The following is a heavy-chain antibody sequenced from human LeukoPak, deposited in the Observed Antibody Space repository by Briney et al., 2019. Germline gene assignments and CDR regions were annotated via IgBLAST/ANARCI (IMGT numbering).Heavy chain of an antibody. V-gene: IGHV3-30-3*01. J-gene: IGHJ4*02. CDR3: ARGGSKGGTMIVVAY. D-gene: IGHD3-22*01. CDR2: ISYDGSNK. Sequence: PGRSLRLSCAASGFTFSSYAMHWVRQAPGKGLEWVAVISYDGSNKYYADSVKGRFTISRDNSKNTLYLQMNSLRAEDTAVYYCARGGSKGGTMIVVAYWGQGTLVTVSS. CDR1: GFTFSSYA.